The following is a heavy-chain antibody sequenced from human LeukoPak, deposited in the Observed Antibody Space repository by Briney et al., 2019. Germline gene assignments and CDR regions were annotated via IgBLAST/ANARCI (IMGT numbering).Heavy chain of an antibody. D-gene: IGHD3/OR15-3a*01. CDR1: GLIFSKHW. J-gene: IGHJ4*02. CDR2: IKADGSEK. Sequence: GGSLRLSCVASGLIFSKHWMSWVRQAPGKGPEWVANIKADGSEKYYVDSVKGRFTISRDNAKNSLHLQMNSLRLEDTAVYYCASRPSAIYYYGVYDFWGQGTLVTVSS. V-gene: IGHV3-7*01. CDR3: ASRPSAIYYYGVYDF.